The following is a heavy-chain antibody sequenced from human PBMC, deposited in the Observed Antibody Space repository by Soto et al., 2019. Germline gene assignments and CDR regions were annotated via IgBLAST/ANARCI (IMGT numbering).Heavy chain of an antibody. CDR1: GFTFSTYT. V-gene: IGHV3-23*01. CDR3: GKGQASIAVDWFDP. D-gene: IGHD6-19*01. Sequence: EVQLLESGGGLVQPGGSLRLSCAASGFTFSTYTMTWVRQAPGKGLEWVSAISGSGVSTHYADSVKGRFTISRDNSKNTLYLQMNSLRAEDTAVYYCGKGQASIAVDWFDPWGQVTLVTVSS. J-gene: IGHJ5*02. CDR2: ISGSGVST.